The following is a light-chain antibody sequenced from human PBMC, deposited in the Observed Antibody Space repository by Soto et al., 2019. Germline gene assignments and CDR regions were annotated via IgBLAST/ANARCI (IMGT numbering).Light chain of an antibody. V-gene: IGKV1-5*01. J-gene: IGKJ1*01. Sequence: IEMTHSPSTMSASAGDRVTITFRTSQTIVIYLAWYQQKPGKAPNLLIYDVSSLESGIPARFSGSGSGTEFTLTISSLQPDDFAIYYCQHYNSYSEEFGQGTKVDIK. CDR1: QTIVIY. CDR2: DVS. CDR3: QHYNSYSEE.